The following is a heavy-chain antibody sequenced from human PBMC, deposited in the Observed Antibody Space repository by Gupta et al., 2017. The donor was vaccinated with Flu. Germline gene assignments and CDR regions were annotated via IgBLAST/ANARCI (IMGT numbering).Heavy chain of an antibody. Sequence: QVQLVQSGAEVKKPGSSVKVSCKASGGPFSSYTISWVRQAPGRGLVWMGRIIPILGIASYAQKFQGRVTITADKSTSTAYIELSSLRSEDTAVYYCARDWVNLNDSSGELPYYYYGMDVWGQGTTVTVSS. J-gene: IGHJ6*02. D-gene: IGHD3-22*01. CDR1: GGPFSSYT. V-gene: IGHV1-69*08. CDR3: ARDWVNLNDSSGELPYYYYGMDV. CDR2: IIPILGIA.